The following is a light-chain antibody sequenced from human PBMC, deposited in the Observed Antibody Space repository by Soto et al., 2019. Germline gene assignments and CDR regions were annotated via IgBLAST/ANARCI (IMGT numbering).Light chain of an antibody. CDR3: QQRSSWPT. Sequence: EILLTQSPATLSLSPGERATLSCRASQSVGSYLVWYQQSPGQAPRLLIYDASSRATGIPARFSGSGSGTDFTLTISILEPEDFAVYYCQQRSSWPTFGGGTKVEIK. J-gene: IGKJ4*01. CDR2: DAS. V-gene: IGKV3-11*01. CDR1: QSVGSY.